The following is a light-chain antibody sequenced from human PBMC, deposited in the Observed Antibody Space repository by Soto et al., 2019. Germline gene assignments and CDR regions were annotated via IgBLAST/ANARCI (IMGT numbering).Light chain of an antibody. CDR3: QQYNSYSFT. Sequence: DIQMTQSPSTLSASVGDRVNITCRASQSISSGLAWYQQKPGKAPKLLIYDASSLESGVPSRFSGSGSGTEVTLTISSLQPDDFATYYCQQYNSYSFTFGPGTKVDIK. J-gene: IGKJ3*01. CDR1: QSISSG. CDR2: DAS. V-gene: IGKV1-5*01.